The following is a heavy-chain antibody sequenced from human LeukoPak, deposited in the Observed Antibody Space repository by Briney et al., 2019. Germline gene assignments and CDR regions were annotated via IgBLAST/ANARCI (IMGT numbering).Heavy chain of an antibody. Sequence: SQTLSLTCTVSGGSISSGDYYWSWIRQPPGKGLEWIGYIYYSGSTYYNPSLKSRVTISVDTSKNQFSLKLSSVTAADTAVYYCARVFGDYYGLTYYYGMDVWGQGTTVTVSS. J-gene: IGHJ6*02. V-gene: IGHV4-30-4*01. CDR3: ARVFGDYYGLTYYYGMDV. CDR1: GGSISSGDYY. D-gene: IGHD3-10*01. CDR2: IYYSGST.